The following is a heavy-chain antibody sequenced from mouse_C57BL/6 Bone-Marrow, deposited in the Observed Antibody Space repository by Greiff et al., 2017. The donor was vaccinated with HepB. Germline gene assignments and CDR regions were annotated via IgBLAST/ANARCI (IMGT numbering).Heavy chain of an antibody. V-gene: IGHV14-3*01. D-gene: IGHD2-2*01. Sequence: EVQLQQSVAELVRPGASVKLSCTASGFNIKNNYMHWVKQRPEQGLEWIGRIDPANGNTKYAPKFKGKATITADTSSNTAYLQLSSLTSEDTAIYYCARRYYGYDRYFDYWGQGTTLTVSS. CDR3: ARRYYGYDRYFDY. J-gene: IGHJ2*01. CDR2: IDPANGNT. CDR1: GFNIKNNY.